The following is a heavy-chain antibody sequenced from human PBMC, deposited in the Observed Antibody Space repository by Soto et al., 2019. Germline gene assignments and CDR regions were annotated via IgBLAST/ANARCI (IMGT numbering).Heavy chain of an antibody. CDR3: ANGPNSGSYPDY. CDR2: IAYDGSNK. D-gene: IGHD1-26*01. Sequence: QVQLVESGGGVVQAGRSLRLSCAASGFTFSSHGMHWVRQAPGKGLEWVAVIAYDGSNKYYVDSVKGRFTISRDNSKNTLYLQMNSLRAEDTAVYYCANGPNSGSYPDYWGQGTLVTVSS. CDR1: GFTFSSHG. J-gene: IGHJ4*02. V-gene: IGHV3-30*18.